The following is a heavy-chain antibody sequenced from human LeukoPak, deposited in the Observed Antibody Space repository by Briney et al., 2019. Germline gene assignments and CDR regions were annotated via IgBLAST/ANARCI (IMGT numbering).Heavy chain of an antibody. CDR2: IWYDGSNK. CDR1: GFTFSYYG. V-gene: IGHV3-33*03. Sequence: GRSLRLSCAASGFTFSYYGMHWVRQAPGKGLEWVAVIWYDGSNKYYADSVKGRFTISRDNAKNTLYLQVNNLRAEDTAVYYCVRERNNFWSGHHSIFDSWGQGTLVTVSS. D-gene: IGHD3-3*01. J-gene: IGHJ4*02. CDR3: VRERNNFWSGHHSIFDS.